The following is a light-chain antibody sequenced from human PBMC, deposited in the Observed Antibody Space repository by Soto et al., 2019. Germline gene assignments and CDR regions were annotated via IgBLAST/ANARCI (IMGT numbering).Light chain of an antibody. CDR2: DVS. Sequence: QSALTQPRSVSGSPGQSVTISCTGTSSDVGGYDFVSWYQQHPGKAPKLMISDVSKRPSGVPDRFSGSKSGTSASLAISGLQSEDEADYYCAAWDDSLNGWVFGGGTKLTVL. V-gene: IGLV2-11*01. CDR1: SSDVGGYDF. CDR3: AAWDDSLNGWV. J-gene: IGLJ3*02.